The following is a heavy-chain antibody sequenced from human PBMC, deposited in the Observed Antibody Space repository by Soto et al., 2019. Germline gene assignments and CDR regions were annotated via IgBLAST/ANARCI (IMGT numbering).Heavy chain of an antibody. CDR3: ARAPDSSSWPYYYGMDV. CDR1: GGTFSSYA. Sequence: QVQLVQSGAEVKKPGSSVKVSCKASGGTFSSYAISWVRQAPGPGLDWMGGIIPIFGTANYAQRFQGRVTITADESTSTAYMELSSLRSEDTAVYYCARAPDSSSWPYYYGMDVWGQGTTVTVSS. V-gene: IGHV1-69*01. J-gene: IGHJ6*02. CDR2: IIPIFGTA. D-gene: IGHD6-13*01.